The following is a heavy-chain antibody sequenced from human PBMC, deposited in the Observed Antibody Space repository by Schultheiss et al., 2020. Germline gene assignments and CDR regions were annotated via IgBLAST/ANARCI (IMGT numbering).Heavy chain of an antibody. V-gene: IGHV4-59*08. CDR1: GGSISSYY. CDR2: IYYSGST. D-gene: IGHD1-1*01. CDR3: ARRRGAGTTWYYYYYMDV. J-gene: IGHJ6*03. Sequence: SETLSLTCTVSGGSISSYYWSWIRQPPGKGLEWIGYIYYSGSTYYNPSLKSRVTISVDTSKNQFSLKLSSVTAADTAVYYCARRRGAGTTWYYYYYMDVWDKGTTVTVSS.